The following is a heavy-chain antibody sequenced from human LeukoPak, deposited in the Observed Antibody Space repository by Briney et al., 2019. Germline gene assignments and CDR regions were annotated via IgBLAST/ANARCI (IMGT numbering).Heavy chain of an antibody. CDR2: ISYDGSNK. D-gene: IGHD4-23*01. CDR3: ARDTNDYGGQPGSDY. V-gene: IGHV3-30-3*01. Sequence: GGSLRLSCAASGFTFSSYAMHWVRQAPGKGLEWVAVISYDGSNKYCADSVKGRFTISRDNSKNTLYLQMNSLRAEDTAVYYCARDTNDYGGQPGSDYWGQGTLVTVSS. J-gene: IGHJ4*02. CDR1: GFTFSSYA.